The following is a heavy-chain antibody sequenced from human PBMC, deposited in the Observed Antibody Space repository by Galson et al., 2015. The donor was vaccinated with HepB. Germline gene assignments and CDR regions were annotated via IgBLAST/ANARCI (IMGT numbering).Heavy chain of an antibody. CDR1: GYTFTSYG. J-gene: IGHJ5*02. V-gene: IGHV1-18*04. Sequence: SVKVSCKASGYTFTSYGISWVRQAPGQGLEWMGWISAYNGNTNYAQKLQGRVTMTTDTSTSTAYMELRSLRSDDTAVYYCARERPITIFGADNGGHWFDPWGQGTLVTVSS. CDR3: ARERPITIFGADNGGHWFDP. CDR2: ISAYNGNT. D-gene: IGHD3-3*01.